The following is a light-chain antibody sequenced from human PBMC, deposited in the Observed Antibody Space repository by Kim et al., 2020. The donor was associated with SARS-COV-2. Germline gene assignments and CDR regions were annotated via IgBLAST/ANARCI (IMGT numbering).Light chain of an antibody. CDR1: QSVSSN. CDR3: QQYNNWPLT. CDR2: GAS. V-gene: IGKV3D-15*01. Sequence: PPGQSATLSYRASQSVSSNYLAWYQQKPGQTPRLFIYGASNRATGIPDRFSGSGSGTDFTLTISSLQSEDFAVYYCQQYNNWPLTFGQGTKVDIK. J-gene: IGKJ1*01.